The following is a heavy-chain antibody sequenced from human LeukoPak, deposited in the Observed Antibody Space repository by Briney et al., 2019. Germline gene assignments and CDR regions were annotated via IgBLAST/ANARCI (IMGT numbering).Heavy chain of an antibody. CDR1: GYSISSGYY. D-gene: IGHD6-19*01. Sequence: SETLSLTCTVSGYSISSGYYWGWIRQPPGKGLEWIGYIYYSGSTNYNPSLKSRVTISVDTSKNQFSLKLSSVTAADTAVYYCARVGPSSGWSYYYYYMDVWGKGTTVTVFS. CDR3: ARVGPSSGWSYYYYYMDV. V-gene: IGHV4-61*01. J-gene: IGHJ6*03. CDR2: IYYSGST.